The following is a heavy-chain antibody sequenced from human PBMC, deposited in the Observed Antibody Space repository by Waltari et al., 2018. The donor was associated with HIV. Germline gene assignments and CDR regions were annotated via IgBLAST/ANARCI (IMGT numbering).Heavy chain of an antibody. J-gene: IGHJ5*02. CDR3: ARQGARAVAELAQFDP. Sequence: EVQLVQSGAEVKKPWESLKISCKGSGYSFTSYWIAWVRQMPGKGLEWMGIIYPGDSDTRYSPSFQGQVTISADKSISTAYLQWSSLKASDTAMYYCARQGARAVAELAQFDPWGQGTLVTVSS. CDR2: IYPGDSDT. D-gene: IGHD6-19*01. V-gene: IGHV5-51*01. CDR1: GYSFTSYW.